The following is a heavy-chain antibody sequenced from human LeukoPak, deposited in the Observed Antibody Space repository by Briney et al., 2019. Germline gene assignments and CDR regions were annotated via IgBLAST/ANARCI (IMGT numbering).Heavy chain of an antibody. D-gene: IGHD1-14*01. Sequence: IPSETLSLTCTVSGGSINSYYWSWIRRPPGKGLEWIGYIYYSGGTNCNPSLKSRVTMSVDTSKNQFSLKLSSVTAADTAVYYCATHPDGGGFDIWGQGTMVTVSS. V-gene: IGHV4-59*01. CDR1: GGSINSYY. CDR3: ATHPDGGGFDI. CDR2: IYYSGGT. J-gene: IGHJ3*02.